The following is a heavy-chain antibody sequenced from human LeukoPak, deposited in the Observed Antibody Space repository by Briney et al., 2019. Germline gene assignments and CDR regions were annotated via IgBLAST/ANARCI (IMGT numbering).Heavy chain of an antibody. Sequence: PGVSLRLSCAASGFTFCSYALNWVRQAPGKGLEWVATVSGSGDGMYHADSVKGRFTISRDNSKNTIYLQMNSLRAEDTALYYCAKAAAAPGFDFWGQGTLVTVSS. D-gene: IGHD6-13*01. CDR3: AKAAAAPGFDF. CDR1: GFTFCSYA. CDR2: VSGSGDGM. V-gene: IGHV3-23*01. J-gene: IGHJ4*02.